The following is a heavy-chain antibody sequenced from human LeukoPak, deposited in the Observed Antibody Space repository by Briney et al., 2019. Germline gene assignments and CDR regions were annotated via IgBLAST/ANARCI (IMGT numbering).Heavy chain of an antibody. V-gene: IGHV4-59*01. Sequence: GSLRLSCAASGFTFSNAWMSWIRQSPGKGLEWIGYVYYTGSTNYNPSFNSRATISVDTSKNQFSLKLSSVTAADTAVYYCATYPRAYNWFDPWGQGTLVTVSS. J-gene: IGHJ5*02. CDR2: VYYTGST. CDR3: ATYPRAYNWFDP. CDR1: GFTFSNAW.